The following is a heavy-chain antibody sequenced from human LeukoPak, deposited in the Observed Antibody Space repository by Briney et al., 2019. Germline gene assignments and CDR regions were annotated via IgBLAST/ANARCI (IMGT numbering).Heavy chain of an antibody. Sequence: SVKVSCKASGGTFSSYAISWARQAPGQGLEWMGGIIPIFGTANYAQKFQGRVTITTDESTSTAYMELSSLRSEDTAVYYCARSPRTHYYYYYMDVWGKGTTVTGSS. J-gene: IGHJ6*03. CDR2: IIPIFGTA. D-gene: IGHD3/OR15-3a*01. V-gene: IGHV1-69*05. CDR1: GGTFSSYA. CDR3: ARSPRTHYYYYYMDV.